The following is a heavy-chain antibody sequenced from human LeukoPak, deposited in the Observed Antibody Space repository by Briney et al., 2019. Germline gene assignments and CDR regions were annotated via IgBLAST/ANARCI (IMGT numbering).Heavy chain of an antibody. V-gene: IGHV3-48*03. CDR1: GFTFSSYE. J-gene: IGHJ1*01. CDR3: AKEIYGDPTGGRFQH. D-gene: IGHD4-17*01. Sequence: GGSLRLSCAASGFTFSSYEMNWVRQAPGKGLEWVSYISSSGSTIYYADSVKGRFTISRDSAKNSLYLQMNSLRVEDTAVYYCAKEIYGDPTGGRFQHWGQGTLVTVSS. CDR2: ISSSGSTI.